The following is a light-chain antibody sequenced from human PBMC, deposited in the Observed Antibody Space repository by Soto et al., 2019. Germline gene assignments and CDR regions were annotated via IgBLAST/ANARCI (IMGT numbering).Light chain of an antibody. V-gene: IGKV3-20*01. CDR3: QQYGGSPPYT. J-gene: IGKJ2*01. Sequence: EIVLTQSPGTLSLSPGERVTLSCRASQSVSSSYLAWYQQKPAQAPRLLIYGASNRATGSPDRFSGSGSGTDFTLTISRLEPEDFAVYYRQQYGGSPPYTFGQGTKLEIK. CDR2: GAS. CDR1: QSVSSSY.